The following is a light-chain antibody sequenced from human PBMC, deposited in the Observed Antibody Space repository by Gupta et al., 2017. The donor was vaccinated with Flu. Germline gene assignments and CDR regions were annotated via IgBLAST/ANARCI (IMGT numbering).Light chain of an antibody. V-gene: IGLV1-44*01. J-gene: IGLJ3*02. CDR1: SSNIGRNT. Sequence: QSVLTQPPSASGTPGQRVTISCSGGSSNIGRNTVYWYQQLPGTAPNLLIYNNNQRHSGVPDRVSGSKSGTSASLAISGLQAEEEADFYCEAWDDSLNGHWVFGGGTKLTVL. CDR3: EAWDDSLNGHWV. CDR2: NNN.